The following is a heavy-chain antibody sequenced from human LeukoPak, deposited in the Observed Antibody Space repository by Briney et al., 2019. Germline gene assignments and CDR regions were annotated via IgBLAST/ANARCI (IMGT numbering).Heavy chain of an antibody. V-gene: IGHV1-24*01. CDR1: GNTLTALS. CDR3: ATANSFDI. Sequence: GASVKVSCKVSGNTLTALSIHWVRQAPGKGLEWMGGFDAEDGETLYAQKFQGRVTMTEDTSTDTSYMELSSLRSEDTAVYYCATANSFDIWGQGTMVTVSS. J-gene: IGHJ3*02. CDR2: FDAEDGET.